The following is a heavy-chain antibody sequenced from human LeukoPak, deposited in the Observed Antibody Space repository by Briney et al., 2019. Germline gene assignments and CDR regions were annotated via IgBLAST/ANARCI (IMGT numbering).Heavy chain of an antibody. D-gene: IGHD2-2*01. J-gene: IGHJ4*02. CDR3: ARYYCSSISCSHLDY. V-gene: IGHV4-59*08. CDR2: IYYSGTT. CDR1: GGSISGYF. Sequence: SETLSLTCSVXGGSISGYFWSWIRQPPGKGLEWIGYIYYSGTTNYNPSLRSRVTISVDTSKNQFSLKLSSVTAADTAVYYCARYYCSSISCSHLDYWGQGTLVAVSS.